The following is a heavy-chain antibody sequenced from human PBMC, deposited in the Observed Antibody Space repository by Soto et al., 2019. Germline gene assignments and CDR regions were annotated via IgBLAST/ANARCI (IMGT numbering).Heavy chain of an antibody. V-gene: IGHV3-21*01. D-gene: IGHD1-7*01. CDR3: ASGVTGTPHPH. J-gene: IGHJ4*02. CDR1: GFTFSSYS. Sequence: GGSLRLSCAASGFTFSSYSMNWVRQAPGKGLEWVSSISSSSSYIYYADSVKGRFTISRDNAKNSLYLQMNSLRAEDTAVYYCASGVTGTPHPHWGQGTLVTVSS. CDR2: ISSSSSYI.